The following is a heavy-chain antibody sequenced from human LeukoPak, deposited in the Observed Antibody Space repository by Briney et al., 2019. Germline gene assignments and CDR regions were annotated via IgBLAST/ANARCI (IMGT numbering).Heavy chain of an antibody. CDR2: IYYSGST. CDR3: ARDRNGFDY. D-gene: IGHD4-11*01. J-gene: IGHJ4*02. CDR1: GGSISSSSYY. V-gene: IGHV4-39*02. Sequence: ETLSLTCTVSGGSISSSSYYWGWIRQPPGKGLEWIGSIYYSGSTYYNPSLKSRVTISVDTSKNQFSLKLSSVTAADTAVYYCARDRNGFDYWGQGTLVTVSS.